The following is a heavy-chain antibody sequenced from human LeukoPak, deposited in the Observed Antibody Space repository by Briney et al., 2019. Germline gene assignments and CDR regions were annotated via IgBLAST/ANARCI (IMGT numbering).Heavy chain of an antibody. CDR2: IYHSGST. CDR1: GYSISSGYY. J-gene: IGHJ4*02. CDR3: AREVGYCSGGSCYSEDRIADY. V-gene: IGHV4-38-2*02. D-gene: IGHD2-15*01. Sequence: SETLSLTCAVSGYSISSGYYWGWIRQPPGKGLEWIGSIYHSGSTYYNPSLKSRVTISVDTSKNQFSLKLSSVTAADTAVYYCAREVGYCSGGSCYSEDRIADYWGQGTLVTVSS.